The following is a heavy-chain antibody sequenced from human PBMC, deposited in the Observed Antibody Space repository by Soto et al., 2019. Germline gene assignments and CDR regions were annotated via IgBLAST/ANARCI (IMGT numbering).Heavy chain of an antibody. Sequence: SETLSLTCVVYAGSFSGHYWSWIRQPPGKGLEWIGEINHSGSTNYNPSLKSRVTISVDTAKNQLALELSPVTAAVTAVYYCARLRRVDISGWCFDYWAQGPLVTVSS. D-gene: IGHD6-19*01. J-gene: IGHJ4*02. CDR1: AGSFSGHY. CDR3: ARLRRVDISGWCFDY. CDR2: INHSGST. V-gene: IGHV4-34*01.